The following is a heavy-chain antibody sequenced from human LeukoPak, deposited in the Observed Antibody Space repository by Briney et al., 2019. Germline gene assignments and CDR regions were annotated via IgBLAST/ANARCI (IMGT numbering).Heavy chain of an antibody. Sequence: PSETLSLTCTVSGGSISSYYWSWIRQPAGKGLEWIGRIYTSGSTNYNPSLKSRVTMSVDTPKNQFSLKLSSVTAADTAVYYCAREAGYYDSSGYYKPLGVDYWGQGTLVTVSS. D-gene: IGHD3-22*01. CDR2: IYTSGST. CDR3: AREAGYYDSSGYYKPLGVDY. J-gene: IGHJ4*02. CDR1: GGSISSYY. V-gene: IGHV4-4*07.